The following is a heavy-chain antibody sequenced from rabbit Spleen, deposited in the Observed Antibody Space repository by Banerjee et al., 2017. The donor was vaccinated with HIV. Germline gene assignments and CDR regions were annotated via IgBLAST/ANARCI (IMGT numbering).Heavy chain of an antibody. D-gene: IGHD8-1*01. CDR3: ARDGAGGSYFSL. CDR1: GFTLSNYY. CDR2: IDPVFGIT. Sequence: QLEESAGGLVQPGGSLKLSCKASGFTLSNYYMNWFRQAPGKVLEWIGYIDPVFGITYYANWVNGRFSISRENAQNTVLLQITSLTAAATASYFCARDGAGGSYFSLWGPGTLVTVS. V-gene: IGHV1S7*01. J-gene: IGHJ6*01.